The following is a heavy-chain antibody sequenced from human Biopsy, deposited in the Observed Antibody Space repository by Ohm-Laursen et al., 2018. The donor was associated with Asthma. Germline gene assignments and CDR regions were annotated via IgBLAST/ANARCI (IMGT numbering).Heavy chain of an antibody. CDR1: GGTFSADV. J-gene: IGHJ4*02. CDR2: INSVFGTT. V-gene: IGHV1-69*13. CDR3: ARKAGSCISRTCYSLDF. Sequence: SSDPDTDKTLGGTFSADVIGWVGQGGGRRLEWMGGINSVFGTTTYPQKFQDRVTITADDSTSTVYMELSSLRSEDTAVYYCARKAGSCISRTCYSLDFWGQGTLVTVSS. D-gene: IGHD2-2*01.